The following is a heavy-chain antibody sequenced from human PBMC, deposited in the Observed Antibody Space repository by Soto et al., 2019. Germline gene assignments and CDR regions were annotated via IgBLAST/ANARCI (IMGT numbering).Heavy chain of an antibody. V-gene: IGHV1-69*13. Sequence: ASVKVSCKASGGTFSSYAISWVRQAPGRGLEWMGGIIPIFGTANYAQKFQGRVTITADESTSTAYMELSSLRSEDTAVYYCARKDVHCSSTSCYPQYGMDVWGQGTTVTVSS. CDR1: GGTFSSYA. CDR3: ARKDVHCSSTSCYPQYGMDV. D-gene: IGHD2-2*01. CDR2: IIPIFGTA. J-gene: IGHJ6*02.